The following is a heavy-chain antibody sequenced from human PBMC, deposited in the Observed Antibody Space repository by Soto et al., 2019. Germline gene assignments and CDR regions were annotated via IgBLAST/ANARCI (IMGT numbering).Heavy chain of an antibody. CDR1: GFIFSGYS. Sequence: PGGSLRLSCAASGFIFSGYSMNWVRQAPGKGLEWVSYISSSGKYIYYADSVKGRFTISRDNAKNSLYLQMNSLRAEDTALYYSARPTYYFESSGDLFDIWGQGTMVTVSS. CDR3: ARPTYYFESSGDLFDI. V-gene: IGHV3-21*01. CDR2: ISSSGKYI. D-gene: IGHD3-22*01. J-gene: IGHJ3*02.